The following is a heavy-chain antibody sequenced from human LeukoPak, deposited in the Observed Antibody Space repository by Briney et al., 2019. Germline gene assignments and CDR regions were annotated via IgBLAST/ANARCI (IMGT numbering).Heavy chain of an antibody. V-gene: IGHV1-2*02. CDR2: INPNSGGT. Sequence: ASVKVSCKASGYTFTGYYMHWVRQAPGQGLEWMGWINPNSGGTNYAQKFQGRVIMTRDTSISTAYMELSRLRSEDTAVYYCARDQSEYYYGSGSYYGIDYWGQGTLVTVSS. J-gene: IGHJ4*02. CDR1: GYTFTGYY. CDR3: ARDQSEYYYGSGSYYGIDY. D-gene: IGHD3-10*01.